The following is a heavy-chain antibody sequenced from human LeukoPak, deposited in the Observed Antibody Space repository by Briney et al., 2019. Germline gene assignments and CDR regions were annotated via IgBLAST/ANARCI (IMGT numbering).Heavy chain of an antibody. Sequence: PSETLSLTCTVSSGSISSTTYYWAWIRQPPGKGLEWIGSIYYNGDTYYNPSLKSRVIISADTSKNQFSLKLTSVTAADTAAYYCARGTEADGTFMFDFWGQGTLVTVSS. CDR2: IYYNGDT. CDR1: SGSISSTTYY. D-gene: IGHD5-24*01. CDR3: ARGTEADGTFMFDF. J-gene: IGHJ4*02. V-gene: IGHV4-39*07.